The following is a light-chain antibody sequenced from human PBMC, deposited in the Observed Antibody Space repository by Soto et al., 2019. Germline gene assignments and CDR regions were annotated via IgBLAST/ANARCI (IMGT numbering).Light chain of an antibody. Sequence: EIVIRQSPATLSVSRGEGATLSCRASQSVSSNLAWYQQKPGQAPRLLIYGASTRATGIPARFSGSGSGTEFTLTISSLQSEDFAVYYCQQYNNWPWTFGQGTKVDIK. CDR3: QQYNNWPWT. CDR2: GAS. J-gene: IGKJ1*01. CDR1: QSVSSN. V-gene: IGKV3-15*01.